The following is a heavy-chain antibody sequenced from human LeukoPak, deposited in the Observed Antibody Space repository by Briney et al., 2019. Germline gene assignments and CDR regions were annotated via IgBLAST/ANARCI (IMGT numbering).Heavy chain of an antibody. CDR1: GFTFSSYV. V-gene: IGHV3-23*01. J-gene: IGHJ5*02. Sequence: GGSLRLSCAASGFTFSSYVMSWVRQAPGKGLEWVSAISGSGGSTYYADSVKGRFTISRDNSKNTLYLQMNSLRAEDTAVYYCTISPAVYGDPAWGQGTLVTVSS. CDR2: ISGSGGST. CDR3: TISPAVYGDPA. D-gene: IGHD4-17*01.